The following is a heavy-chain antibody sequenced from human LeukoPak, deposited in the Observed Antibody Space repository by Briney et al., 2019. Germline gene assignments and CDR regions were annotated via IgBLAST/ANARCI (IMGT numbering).Heavy chain of an antibody. V-gene: IGHV3-23*01. CDR2: ISGSGATT. CDR1: GFTFSSYA. Sequence: PGGSLRLSCAASGFTFSSYAVSWVRQAPGKGLEWVSAISGSGATTYYADSVKGRFTISRDNSKNTLYLQTNSLRAEDTAVYYCARWGDGDYGDIELDYWGQGTLVTVSS. CDR3: ARWGDGDYGDIELDY. D-gene: IGHD4-17*01. J-gene: IGHJ4*02.